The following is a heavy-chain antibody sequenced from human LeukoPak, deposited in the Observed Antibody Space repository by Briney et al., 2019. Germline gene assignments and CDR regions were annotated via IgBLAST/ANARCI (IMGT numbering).Heavy chain of an antibody. D-gene: IGHD3-22*01. Sequence: ASVKVSCKASGYTFSGYYMYWVRQAPGQGLEWMGWINPNSGGTNYAQKFQGRVTVTRDTSISTAYMELSRLTSDDTAVHYCARSRSGYYDSPFDPWGQGTLVTVSS. J-gene: IGHJ5*02. V-gene: IGHV1-2*02. CDR1: GYTFSGYY. CDR2: INPNSGGT. CDR3: ARSRSGYYDSPFDP.